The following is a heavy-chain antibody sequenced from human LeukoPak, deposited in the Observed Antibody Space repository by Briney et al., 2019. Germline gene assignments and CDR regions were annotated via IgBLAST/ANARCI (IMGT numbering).Heavy chain of an antibody. Sequence: GGSLRLSCAASGFTFSGYSMNWVRQAPGKGLEWVSSISSSSSYIYYADSVKGRFTISRDNAKNSLYLQMNSLRAEDTAVYYCARDPIVVVTAGGYFDYWGQGTLVTVSS. CDR3: ARDPIVVVTAGGYFDY. CDR1: GFTFSGYS. J-gene: IGHJ4*02. V-gene: IGHV3-21*01. D-gene: IGHD2-21*02. CDR2: ISSSSSYI.